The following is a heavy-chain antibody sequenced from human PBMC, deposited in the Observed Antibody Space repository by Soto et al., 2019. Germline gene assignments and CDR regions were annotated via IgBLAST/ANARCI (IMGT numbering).Heavy chain of an antibody. V-gene: IGHV3-48*02. J-gene: IGHJ4*02. CDR3: ARDDQWSFDY. CDR2: VGRSSNTA. CDR1: GFIFSNYA. D-gene: IGHD2-8*01. Sequence: PGGSLRLSCAASGFIFSNYAMNWVRQAPGKGLEWLSWVGRSSNTAYADSVKGRFTISRDNAKNSVYLQMNSLRDEDTAVYYCARDDQWSFDYWGQGALVTVLL.